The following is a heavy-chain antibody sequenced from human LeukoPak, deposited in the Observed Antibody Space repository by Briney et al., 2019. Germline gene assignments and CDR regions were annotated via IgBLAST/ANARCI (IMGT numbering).Heavy chain of an antibody. D-gene: IGHD3-22*01. V-gene: IGHV4-39*01. Sequence: PSETLSLTCTVSGGSISSSSYYWGWIRQPPGKGLEWIGSIYYSGSTYYNPSLKSRVTISVDTSKNQFSLKLSSVTAADTAVYYCARLDSSGYYGYRGQGTLVTVSS. J-gene: IGHJ4*02. CDR2: IYYSGST. CDR1: GGSISSSSYY. CDR3: ARLDSSGYYGY.